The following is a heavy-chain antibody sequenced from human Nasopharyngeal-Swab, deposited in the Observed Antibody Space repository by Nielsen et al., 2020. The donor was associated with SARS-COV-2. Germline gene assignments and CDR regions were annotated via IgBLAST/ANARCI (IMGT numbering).Heavy chain of an antibody. Sequence: WSRQPPGTGLEWIGNIFSSGSDYYTPSLNGRATLSVDTSKNQFSLNLDSVTAADTAIYYCVRVSVDTGYRWFDPWGPGTLVTVSS. CDR3: VRVSVDTGYRWFDP. D-gene: IGHD3-9*01. CDR2: IFSSGSD. J-gene: IGHJ5*02. V-gene: IGHV4-39*07.